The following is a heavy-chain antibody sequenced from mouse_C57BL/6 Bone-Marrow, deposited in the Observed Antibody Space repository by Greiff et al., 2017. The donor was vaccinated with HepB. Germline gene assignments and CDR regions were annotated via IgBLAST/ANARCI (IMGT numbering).Heavy chain of an antibody. CDR1: GYTFTEYT. V-gene: IGHV1-62-2*01. D-gene: IGHD4-1*01. CDR2: FYPGSGSI. CDR3: ARHEERAWDKGYFDY. Sequence: VQLVESGAELVKPGASVKLSCKASGYTFTEYTIHWVKQRSGQGLEWIGWFYPGSGSIKYNEKFKDKATLTADKSSSTVYMELSRLTSEDSAVYFCARHEERAWDKGYFDYWGQGTTLTVSS. J-gene: IGHJ2*01.